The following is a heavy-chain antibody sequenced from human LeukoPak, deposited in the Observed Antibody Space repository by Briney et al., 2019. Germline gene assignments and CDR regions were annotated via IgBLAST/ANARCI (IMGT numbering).Heavy chain of an antibody. V-gene: IGHV3-30-3*01. CDR1: GFTFSSFT. D-gene: IGHD2-2*01. J-gene: IGHJ3*02. CDR2: ISYDGSNK. Sequence: GGSLRLSCAASGFTFSSFTMHWVRQAPGKGLEWAAVISYDGSNKYYADSVKGRFTISRDNSENALYLQMNSLRAEDTAVFYCAKDMCSSTSCSRRAFDIWGQGTMVTVSS. CDR3: AKDMCSSTSCSRRAFDI.